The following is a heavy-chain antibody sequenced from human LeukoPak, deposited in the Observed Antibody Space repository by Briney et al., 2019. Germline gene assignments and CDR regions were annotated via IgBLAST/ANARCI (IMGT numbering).Heavy chain of an antibody. J-gene: IGHJ6*04. Sequence: GGSLRLSCAASGFTFSNYWMSWVRQAPGKGLEWVANIKEDGSEIYYEDSVKGRFTISRDNAKNSLYLQMSSLGAEDTAVYYCAKEAPLSGGGWYASPLDVWGKGTTVTVSS. CDR2: IKEDGSEI. V-gene: IGHV3-7*03. D-gene: IGHD6-19*01. CDR3: AKEAPLSGGGWYASPLDV. CDR1: GFTFSNYW.